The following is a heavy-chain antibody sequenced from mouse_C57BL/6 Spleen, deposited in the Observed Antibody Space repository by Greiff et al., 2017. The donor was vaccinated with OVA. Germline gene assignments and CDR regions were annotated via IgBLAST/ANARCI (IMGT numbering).Heavy chain of an antibody. D-gene: IGHD1-3*01. CDR1: GFSFNTYA. Sequence: EVQLVESGGGLVQPKGSLKLSCAASGFSFNTYAMNWVRQAPGKGLEWVARIRSKSNNYATYYAVSVKDRFTISRDDSESMLYLQMNNLKTEDTAMYSCVRQDSSNAYWGQGTLVTVSA. CDR2: IRSKSNNYAT. J-gene: IGHJ3*01. V-gene: IGHV10-1*01. CDR3: VRQDSSNAY.